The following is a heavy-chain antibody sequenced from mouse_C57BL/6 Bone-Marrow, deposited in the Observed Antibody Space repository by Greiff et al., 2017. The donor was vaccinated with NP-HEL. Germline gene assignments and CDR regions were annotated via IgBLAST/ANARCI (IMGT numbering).Heavy chain of an antibody. Sequence: VQLQQSVAELVRPGASVKLSCTASGFNIKNTYMHWVKQRPEQGLEWIGRIDPANGNTKYAPKFQGKATITADTSSNTAYLQHSSLTSEDTAIYYCARRQPYYYGSSWFAYGGQGTLGTVSA. J-gene: IGHJ3*01. CDR2: IDPANGNT. CDR1: GFNIKNTY. D-gene: IGHD1-1*01. CDR3: ARRQPYYYGSSWFAY. V-gene: IGHV14-3*01.